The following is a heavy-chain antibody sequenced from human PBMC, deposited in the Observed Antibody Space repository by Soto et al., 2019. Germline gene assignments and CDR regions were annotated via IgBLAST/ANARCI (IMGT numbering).Heavy chain of an antibody. D-gene: IGHD3-9*01. Sequence: SETLSLTWTVYFGSFSGYYWSWILKPPFKWLELIWEVSHSGSTNYNPSLKSRVTISVDTSKNQFSLKLSSVTAADTAVYYCARYVLRYFDWLSTDYYYYYGMDVWGQGTTVTVSS. J-gene: IGHJ6*02. CDR3: ARYVLRYFDWLSTDYYYYYGMDV. V-gene: IGHV4-34*01. CDR1: FGSFSGYY. CDR2: VSHSGST.